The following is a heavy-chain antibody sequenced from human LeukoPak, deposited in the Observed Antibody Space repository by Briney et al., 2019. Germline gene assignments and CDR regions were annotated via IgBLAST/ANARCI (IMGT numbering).Heavy chain of an antibody. CDR2: ISSSSGYI. J-gene: IGHJ6*02. V-gene: IGHV3-21*01. Sequence: GGSLRLSCAASGFTFSGYSMNWVRQAPGKGLEWVSSISSSSGYIYYADSVKGRFTISRDNARNSLYLQMNSLRAEDTAMYYCARESDYYYGMDVWGQGTTVTVSS. CDR3: ARESDYYYGMDV. CDR1: GFTFSGYS.